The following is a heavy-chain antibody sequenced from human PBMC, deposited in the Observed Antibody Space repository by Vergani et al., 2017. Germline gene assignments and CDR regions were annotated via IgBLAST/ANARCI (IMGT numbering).Heavy chain of an antibody. D-gene: IGHD3-22*01. J-gene: IGHJ1*01. CDR2: ISSSGSTI. CDR1: GFTFSDYY. Sequence: QVQLVESGGGLVKPGGSLRLSCAASGFTFSDYYMSWIRQAPGKGLEWVSYISSSGSTIYYADSVKGRFTISRDNAKNSLYLQMNSLRAEDTAVYYCAKDAYYYDSSGYRKYFQHWGQGTLVTVSS. CDR3: AKDAYYYDSSGYRKYFQH. V-gene: IGHV3-11*01.